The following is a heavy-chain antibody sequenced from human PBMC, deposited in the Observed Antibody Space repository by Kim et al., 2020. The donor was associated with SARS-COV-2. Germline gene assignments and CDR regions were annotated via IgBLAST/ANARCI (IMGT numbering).Heavy chain of an antibody. CDR2: INPSGGST. CDR3: ARDSPYMVQGVILDY. CDR1: GYTFTSYY. Sequence: ASVKVSCKASGYTFTSYYMHWVRQAPGQGLEWMGIINPSGGSTSYAQKFQGRVTMTRDTSTSTVYMELSSLRSEDTAVYYCARDSPYMVQGVILDYWGQGTLVTVSS. V-gene: IGHV1-46*01. D-gene: IGHD3-10*01. J-gene: IGHJ4*02.